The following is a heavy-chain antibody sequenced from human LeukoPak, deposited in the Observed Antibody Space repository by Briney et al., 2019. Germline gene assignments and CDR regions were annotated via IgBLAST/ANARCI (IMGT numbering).Heavy chain of an antibody. V-gene: IGHV4-59*01. J-gene: IGHJ4*02. CDR3: ARVHSSSWFYYFDY. D-gene: IGHD6-13*01. Sequence: SETLSLTCTVSGGSISSYYWSWIRQPPGKGLEWIGYIYYSGSTNYNPSLKSRVTISVDTTKNQFSLKLSSVTAADTAVYYCARVHSSSWFYYFDYWGQGTLVTVSS. CDR1: GGSISSYY. CDR2: IYYSGST.